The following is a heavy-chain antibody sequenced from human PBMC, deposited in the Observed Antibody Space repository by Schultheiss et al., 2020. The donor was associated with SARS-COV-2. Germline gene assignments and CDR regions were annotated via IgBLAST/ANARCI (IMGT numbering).Heavy chain of an antibody. CDR3: ASRLYCGGDCYLVR. CDR1: GFTFSNYG. J-gene: IGHJ4*02. Sequence: GGSLRLSCAVSGFTFSNYGIHWVRQAPGKGLEWVSAISGSGVSTYYADSVKGRFTISRDNSKNTLYLQMNSLRAEDTAVYYCASRLYCGGDCYLVRWGQGTLVTVSS. CDR2: ISGSGVST. V-gene: IGHV3-23*01. D-gene: IGHD2-21*01.